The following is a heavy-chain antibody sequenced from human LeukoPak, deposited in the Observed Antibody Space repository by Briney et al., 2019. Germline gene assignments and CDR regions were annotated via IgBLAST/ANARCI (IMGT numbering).Heavy chain of an antibody. CDR3: ARDLLGQLPFDY. D-gene: IGHD2-2*01. J-gene: IGHJ4*02. CDR1: GYTFTTYD. Sequence: ASVKVSCKASGYTFTTYDITWVRQATGQGLEWMGWMNPNSGDTAYAQKFQGRVAMTRDTSISTAYMEMSSLRYEDTAVYYCARDLLGQLPFDYWGQGALVTVSS. CDR2: MNPNSGDT. V-gene: IGHV1-8*01.